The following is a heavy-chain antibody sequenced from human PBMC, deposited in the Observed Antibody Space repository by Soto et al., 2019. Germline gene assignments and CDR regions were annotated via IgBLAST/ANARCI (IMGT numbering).Heavy chain of an antibody. D-gene: IGHD2-2*01. CDR2: MNPNSGNT. CDR3: ARGQGYCSSTSCPLWEDY. Sequence: ASVKVSCKASGYTFTSYDINWVRQATGQGLEWMGWMNPNSGNTGYAQKFQGRVTMTRNTSISTAYMELSSLRSGGTAVYYCARGQGYCSSTSCPLWEDYWGQGTLVTVSS. CDR1: GYTFTSYD. J-gene: IGHJ4*02. V-gene: IGHV1-8*01.